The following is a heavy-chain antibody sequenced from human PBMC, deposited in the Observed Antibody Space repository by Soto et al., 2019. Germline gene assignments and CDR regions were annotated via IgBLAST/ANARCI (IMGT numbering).Heavy chain of an antibody. V-gene: IGHV3-7*03. Sequence: PGGSLRLSCAGSGFTFSTYWMTWVRQAPGKGLEWVADMKQDGSEEYYVDSVKGRFTISRDNAKNSLYLQMNSLRAEDTAVYYCARYFRGSGRYCFDHWGQGTLVTVSS. CDR2: MKQDGSEE. J-gene: IGHJ4*02. D-gene: IGHD6-19*01. CDR3: ARYFRGSGRYCFDH. CDR1: GFTFSTYW.